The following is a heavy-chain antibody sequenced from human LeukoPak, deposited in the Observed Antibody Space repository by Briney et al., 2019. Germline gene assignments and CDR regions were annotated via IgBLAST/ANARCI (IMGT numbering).Heavy chain of an antibody. CDR1: GFTFSSYS. D-gene: IGHD1-1*01. V-gene: IGHV3-21*01. CDR3: ARDLPDEVPSFDL. CDR2: ISSSRSYI. J-gene: IGHJ2*01. Sequence: NPGGSLRLSCAASGFTFSSYSMNWVRQAPGKGLEWVSSISSSRSYIYYVDSVKGRFTISRDNAKNSLYLQMNGLRAEDTAVYYCARDLPDEVPSFDLWGRGTLVTVSS.